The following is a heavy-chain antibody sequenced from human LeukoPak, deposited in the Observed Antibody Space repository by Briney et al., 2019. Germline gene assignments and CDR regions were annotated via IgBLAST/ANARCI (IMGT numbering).Heavy chain of an antibody. CDR3: AKGSRIAVAGNYDY. Sequence: GGSLRLSCAASGFTFSSYAMSWVRQAPGKGLEWVSAISGSGGSTYYADSVKGLFTISRDNSKNTLYLQMNSLRAEDTAVYYCAKGSRIAVAGNYDYWGQGTLVTVSS. V-gene: IGHV3-23*01. D-gene: IGHD6-19*01. CDR2: ISGSGGST. J-gene: IGHJ4*02. CDR1: GFTFSSYA.